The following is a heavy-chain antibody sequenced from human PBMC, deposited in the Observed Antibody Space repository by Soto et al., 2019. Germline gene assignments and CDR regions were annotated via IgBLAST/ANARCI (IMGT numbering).Heavy chain of an antibody. J-gene: IGHJ4*02. CDR3: SRAGQDSSGWYYFDY. Sequence: QVQLVQSGAEVKKPGSSVKVSCKASGGTFSSYAISWVRQAPGQGLEWMGGIIPIFGTANYAQKFQGRVTITADESTSTAYMELSSLRSEDTAVYYCSRAGQDSSGWYYFDYWGQGTLVTVSS. V-gene: IGHV1-69*01. D-gene: IGHD6-19*01. CDR1: GGTFSSYA. CDR2: IIPIFGTA.